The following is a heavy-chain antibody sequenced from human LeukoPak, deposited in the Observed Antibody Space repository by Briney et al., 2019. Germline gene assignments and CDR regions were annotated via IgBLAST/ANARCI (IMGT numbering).Heavy chain of an antibody. Sequence: PGGSLRLSCAASGFTFSSYSMNWVRQRPGKEPEWVSAISGSGGSTYYADSVKGRFTISRDNSKNTLYLQMNSLRAEDTAVYYCAKKGPERYSSSSLLRDWYFDYWGQGTLVTVSS. J-gene: IGHJ4*02. D-gene: IGHD6-6*01. CDR1: GFTFSSYS. CDR3: AKKGPERYSSSSLLRDWYFDY. CDR2: ISGSGGST. V-gene: IGHV3-23*01.